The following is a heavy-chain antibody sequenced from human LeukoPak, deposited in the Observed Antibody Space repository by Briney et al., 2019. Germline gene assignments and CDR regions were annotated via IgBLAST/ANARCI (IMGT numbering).Heavy chain of an antibody. CDR1: GYTFTSYA. CDR3: ARDPLLYDILTGYYTDYGMDV. CDR2: INTNTGNP. Sequence: ASVKVSCKASGYTFTSYAMNWVRQAPGQGLEWMGWINTNTGNPTYAQGFTGRFVFSLDTSVSTAYLQISSLKAEDTAVYYCARDPLLYDILTGYYTDYGMDVWGQGTTVTVSS. V-gene: IGHV7-4-1*02. D-gene: IGHD3-9*01. J-gene: IGHJ6*02.